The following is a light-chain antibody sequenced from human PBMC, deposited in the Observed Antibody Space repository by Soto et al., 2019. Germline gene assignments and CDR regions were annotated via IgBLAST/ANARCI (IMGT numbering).Light chain of an antibody. Sequence: QSVLTQPASVSGSPEQSITISCTGTSSDVGGYNYVSWYQQHPGKAPKLMIYDVSNRPSGVSNLFSGSKSGNTASLTISGRQAEDEADYYCRSYTSSSTLVFGTGTKVTV. CDR3: RSYTSSSTLV. CDR2: DVS. CDR1: SSDVGGYNY. V-gene: IGLV2-14*01. J-gene: IGLJ1*01.